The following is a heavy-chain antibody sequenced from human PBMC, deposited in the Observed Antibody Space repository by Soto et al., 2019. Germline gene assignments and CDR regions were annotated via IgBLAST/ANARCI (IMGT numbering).Heavy chain of an antibody. V-gene: IGHV3-48*02. D-gene: IGHD3-22*01. CDR2: ISSSSNTI. Sequence: GGSLRLSCAASGFTFSSYAMIWVRQAPGKGLEWVSAISSSSNTIYYADSVKGRFTISRDNAKNSLYLQMNSLRDEDTAVYYCARGADYDSSGIRLNWFDPWGQGTLVTVSS. J-gene: IGHJ5*02. CDR1: GFTFSSYA. CDR3: ARGADYDSSGIRLNWFDP.